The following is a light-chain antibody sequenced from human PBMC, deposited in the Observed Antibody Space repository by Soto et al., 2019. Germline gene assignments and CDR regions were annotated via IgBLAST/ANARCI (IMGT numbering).Light chain of an antibody. CDR1: SSNIGSND. CDR3: AAWDDSLSGYV. V-gene: IGLV1-47*01. J-gene: IGLJ1*01. Sequence: QSALTQPPSTSGSPGQRVTIACSGSSSNIGSNDVYWYQHLPETAPKVLIYRSNQRPSGVPDRFSGSKSGTSASLAISALRSEDEAYYYLAAWDDSLSGYVFGTGTKLTVL. CDR2: RSN.